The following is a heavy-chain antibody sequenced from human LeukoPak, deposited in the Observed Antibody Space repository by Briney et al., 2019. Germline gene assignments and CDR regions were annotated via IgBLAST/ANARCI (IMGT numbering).Heavy chain of an antibody. V-gene: IGHV4-59*01. D-gene: IGHD5-18*01. J-gene: IGHJ4*01. CDR1: GGSISSYY. Sequence: PSETLSLTCTVSGGSISSYYWSWIRQPPGKGLEWIGYIYYSGSTNYNPSLKSRVTISVDTSKNQFSLKLSSVTAADTAVYYCAREGLTAMGYYFDYXXXGTLVTVSS. CDR3: AREGLTAMGYYFDY. CDR2: IYYSGST.